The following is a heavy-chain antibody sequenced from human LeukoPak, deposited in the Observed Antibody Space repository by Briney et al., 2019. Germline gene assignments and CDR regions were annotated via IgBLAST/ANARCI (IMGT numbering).Heavy chain of an antibody. CDR2: IWYDGSNK. CDR3: ARDRDYYDSSGYPDF. V-gene: IGHV3-33*01. D-gene: IGHD3-22*01. Sequence: GGSLRLSCAASGFTFSSYGMHWVRRAPGKGLEWVAVIWYDGSNKYYADSVKGRFTISSDNSKNTLYLQMNSLRAEDTAVYYCARDRDYYDSSGYPDFWGQGTLVTVSS. J-gene: IGHJ4*02. CDR1: GFTFSSYG.